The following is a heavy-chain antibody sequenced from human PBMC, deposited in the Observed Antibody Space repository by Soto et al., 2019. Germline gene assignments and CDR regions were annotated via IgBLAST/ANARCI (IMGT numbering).Heavy chain of an antibody. V-gene: IGHV3-13*01. CDR1: GFTFSSYD. CDR2: IGTAGDT. J-gene: IGHJ6*02. D-gene: IGHD6-19*01. Sequence: PGGSLRLSCAASGFTFSSYDMHWVRQATGKGLEWVSAIGTAGDTYYPGSVKGRFTTSRENAKNSLYLQMNSLRAGDTAVYYCARRYSSGWDYYYGMDVWGQGTTVTVSS. CDR3: ARRYSSGWDYYYGMDV.